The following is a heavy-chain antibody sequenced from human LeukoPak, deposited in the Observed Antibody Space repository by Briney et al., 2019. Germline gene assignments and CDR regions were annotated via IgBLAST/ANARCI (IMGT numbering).Heavy chain of an antibody. J-gene: IGHJ4*02. CDR1: GYTFTSYG. V-gene: IGHV1-2*06. CDR2: IIPNSGGT. D-gene: IGHD6-13*01. CDR3: AKREHGGAGYGTFDC. Sequence: AASVKVSCKASGYTFTSYGISWVRQAPGQGLEWMGRIIPNSGGTNYAQKFQGRVTMTRDTSISTAYMELSRLRSDDTAVYYCAKREHGGAGYGTFDCWGQGTLVTVSS.